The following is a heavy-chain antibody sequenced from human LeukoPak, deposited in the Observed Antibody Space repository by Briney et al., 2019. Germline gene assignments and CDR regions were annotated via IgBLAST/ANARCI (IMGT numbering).Heavy chain of an antibody. V-gene: IGHV3-48*04. D-gene: IGHD3-10*01. CDR1: GFTFTEYC. J-gene: IGHJ6*03. CDR2: ISDRSSTI. Sequence: GGTLRLSCAASGFTFTEYCIIWVRQAPGKGLEWVSFISDISDRSSTIHYADSVKGRFTISRDNAERSVYLQMNSLRADDTAVYYCARVRGPTLKTCYMDVWGTGTTVTVSS. CDR3: ARVRGPTLKTCYMDV.